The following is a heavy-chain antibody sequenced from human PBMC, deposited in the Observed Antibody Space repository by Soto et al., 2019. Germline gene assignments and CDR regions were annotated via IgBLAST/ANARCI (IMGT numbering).Heavy chain of an antibody. CDR3: ATETTVLYFDL. CDR2: ISSSSSTI. Sequence: GGSLRLSCAASGFTFSSYSMNWVRQAPGKGLEWVSYISSSSSTIYYADSVKGRFTISRDNAKNSLYLQMNSLRAEDTAVYYCATETTVLYFDLWGRGTLVTVSS. D-gene: IGHD4-17*01. CDR1: GFTFSSYS. V-gene: IGHV3-48*01. J-gene: IGHJ2*01.